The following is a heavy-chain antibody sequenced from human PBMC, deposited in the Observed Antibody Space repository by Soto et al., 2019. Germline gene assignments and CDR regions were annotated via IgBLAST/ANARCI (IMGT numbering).Heavy chain of an antibody. CDR3: TIASLYDSSGYYYGSVWFDP. Sequence: GGSLRLSCTASGFTFGDYAMSWFRQAPGKGLEWVGFIRSKAYGGTTEYAASVKGRFTISRDDSKSIAYLQMNSLKTEDTAVYYCTIASLYDSSGYYYGSVWFDPWGQGTLVTVSS. CDR1: GFTFGDYA. V-gene: IGHV3-49*03. CDR2: IRSKAYGGTT. J-gene: IGHJ5*02. D-gene: IGHD3-22*01.